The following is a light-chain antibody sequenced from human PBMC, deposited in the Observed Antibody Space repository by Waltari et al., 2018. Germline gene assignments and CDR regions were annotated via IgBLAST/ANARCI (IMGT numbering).Light chain of an antibody. CDR1: SGSVSTTSY. Sequence: QTVVTQEPSLSVSPGGTVTLTCTLSSGSVSTTSYATWYQQTPGQPPRTLVYKANARSSGVPDRFSGSILGNKAALTITGAQADDGSDYYCSLYMGSGIWVFGGGTKLTVL. CDR2: KAN. V-gene: IGLV8-61*01. CDR3: SLYMGSGIWV. J-gene: IGLJ3*02.